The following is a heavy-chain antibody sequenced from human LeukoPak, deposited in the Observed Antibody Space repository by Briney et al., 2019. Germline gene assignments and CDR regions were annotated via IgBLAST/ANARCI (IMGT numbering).Heavy chain of an antibody. V-gene: IGHV3-15*05. D-gene: IGHD2-2*01. CDR3: TKDSYCSTTTCYASSNYYYGLDA. CDR2: IYRNADGGTT. J-gene: IGHJ6*02. Sequence: GGSLRLSCAASGFTFSNAWMTWVRQAPGKGLEWVGRIYRNADGGTTDYAAPVKGRFTISRDDSKNTLYLQMNSLKTEDTAVYYCTKDSYCSTTTCYASSNYYYGLDAWGQGTSVTVSS. CDR1: GFTFSNAW.